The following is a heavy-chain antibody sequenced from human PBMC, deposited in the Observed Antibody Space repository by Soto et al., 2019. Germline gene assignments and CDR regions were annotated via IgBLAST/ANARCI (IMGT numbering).Heavy chain of an antibody. V-gene: IGHV4-31*03. CDR1: GGSISSGGYY. CDR2: IYYSGST. D-gene: IGHD6-13*01. CDR3: ARDQEIAAAGTYDYYYYGMDV. Sequence: LSLTCTVSGGSISSGGYYWSWIRQHPGKGLEWIGYIYYSGSTYYNPSLKSRVTISVDTSKNQFSLKLSSVTAADTAVYYCARDQEIAAAGTYDYYYYGMDVWGQGTTVTVSS. J-gene: IGHJ6*02.